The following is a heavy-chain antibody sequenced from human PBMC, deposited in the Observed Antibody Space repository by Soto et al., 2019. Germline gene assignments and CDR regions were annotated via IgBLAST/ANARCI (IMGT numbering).Heavy chain of an antibody. D-gene: IGHD2-15*01. V-gene: IGHV1-18*01. Sequence: QVPLVQSGAEVKKPGASVKVSCKASGYTFTSYGISWVRQAPGQGLEWMGWISAYNGNTNYAQKLQGRVTMTTGTSTITAYMELNSLRSDDTAVYYCARSIIGYCSGGSCYAYFDIWGQGTMVTVSS. J-gene: IGHJ3*02. CDR3: ARSIIGYCSGGSCYAYFDI. CDR1: GYTFTSYG. CDR2: ISAYNGNT.